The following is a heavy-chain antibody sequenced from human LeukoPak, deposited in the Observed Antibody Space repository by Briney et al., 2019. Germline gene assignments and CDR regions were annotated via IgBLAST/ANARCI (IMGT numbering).Heavy chain of an antibody. CDR2: IYHSGST. CDR1: GHSISSGYY. V-gene: IGHV4-38-2*01. Sequence: SETLSLTCAVSGHSISSGYYWGWIRQPPGKGLEWIGYIYHSGSTYYNPSLKSRVIISVDTSKSHFSLKLNSVTAADTAVYYCVSQYDRSGYYAFDYWGQGTLVTVTS. J-gene: IGHJ4*02. D-gene: IGHD3-22*01. CDR3: VSQYDRSGYYAFDY.